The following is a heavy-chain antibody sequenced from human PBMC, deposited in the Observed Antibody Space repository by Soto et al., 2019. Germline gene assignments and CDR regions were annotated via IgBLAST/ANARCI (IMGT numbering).Heavy chain of an antibody. CDR2: ISSSGSTI. CDR1: GFTFSSYE. D-gene: IGHD6-19*01. Sequence: GGSLRLSCAASGFTFSSYEMNWVRQAPGKGLEWVSYISSSGSTIYYADSVKGRFTISRDNAKNSLYLQMNSLRAEDTAVYYCASAAVAGYPVVAAFDIWGQGTMVTVSS. CDR3: ASAAVAGYPVVAAFDI. J-gene: IGHJ3*02. V-gene: IGHV3-48*03.